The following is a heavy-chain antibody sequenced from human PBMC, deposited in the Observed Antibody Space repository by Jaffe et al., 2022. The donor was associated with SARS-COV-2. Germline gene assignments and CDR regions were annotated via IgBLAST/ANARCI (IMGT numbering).Heavy chain of an antibody. V-gene: IGHV4-39*01. CDR1: GASISSSTSC. CDR3: ARHRATATDRSIDY. CDR2: LYYNGNP. D-gene: IGHD2-21*02. J-gene: IGHJ4*02. Sequence: QLQLQESGPRLVEPSETLSLTCTVSGASISSSTSCWVWIRQTPGKGLEHIGCLYYNGNPYYNPSLKSRVTMSVDTSRDQFSLRLSSVTAADTGVYYCARHRATATDRSIDYWGQGTLVTVSS.